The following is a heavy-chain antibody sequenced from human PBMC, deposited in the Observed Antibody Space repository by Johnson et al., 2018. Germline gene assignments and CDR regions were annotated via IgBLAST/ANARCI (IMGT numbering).Heavy chain of an antibody. Sequence: QVQLVQAGGGLVQPGGSLRLSCAASGFTFSSDGMHWVRQAPGKGLEWVAVIWYDGSNKYYADSVKGRFPISRDNSKNTLYLQMNSLRAEDTAVYYCARDICGPLQHAYYYYYMDVWGKGTTVTVSS. J-gene: IGHJ6*03. CDR1: GFTFSSDG. D-gene: IGHD4-11*01. V-gene: IGHV3-33*08. CDR2: IWYDGSNK. CDR3: ARDICGPLQHAYYYYYMDV.